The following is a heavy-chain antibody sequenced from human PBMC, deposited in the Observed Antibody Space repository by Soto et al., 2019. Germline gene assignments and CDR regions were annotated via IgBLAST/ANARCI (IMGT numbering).Heavy chain of an antibody. J-gene: IGHJ2*01. CDR2: ISYDGKQT. CDR3: ARDGWGSNWYFDL. V-gene: IGHV3-30*03. D-gene: IGHD3-16*01. Sequence: GALRLSCGAPGVTFKDYGMHWVRQAPGKGLEWVAVISYDGKQTYYADSVKGRFTISKDKSKRTLFLQMNSLRVDDTAVYYCARDGWGSNWYFDLWGRGTLVTVSS. CDR1: GVTFKDYG.